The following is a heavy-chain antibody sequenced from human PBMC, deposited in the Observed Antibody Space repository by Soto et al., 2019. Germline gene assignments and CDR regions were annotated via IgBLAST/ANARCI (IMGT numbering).Heavy chain of an antibody. CDR2: ISSSSSYI. CDR3: ARASVAVYYYYGMDV. J-gene: IGHJ6*02. Sequence: GGSLRLSCAASGFTFSSYSMNWVRQAPGKGLEWVSSISSSSSYIYYADSVKGRFTISRDNAKNSLYLQMNSLRAEDTAVYYCARASVAVYYYYGMDVWGQGTTVTVSS. D-gene: IGHD6-19*01. V-gene: IGHV3-21*01. CDR1: GFTFSSYS.